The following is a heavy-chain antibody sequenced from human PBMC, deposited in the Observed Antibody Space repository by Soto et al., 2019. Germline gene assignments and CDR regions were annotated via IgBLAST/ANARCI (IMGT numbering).Heavy chain of an antibody. D-gene: IGHD6-6*01. CDR2: ISGSGGST. CDR3: AKDPKWQLDVLADYYGMDV. CDR1: GFTFSSYA. J-gene: IGHJ6*02. Sequence: PGGSLRLSCAASGFTFSSYAMSWVRQAPGKGLEWVSAISGSGGSTYYADSVKGRFTISRDSSKNTLYLQMNSLRAEDTAVYYCAKDPKWQLDVLADYYGMDVWGQGTTVTVSS. V-gene: IGHV3-23*01.